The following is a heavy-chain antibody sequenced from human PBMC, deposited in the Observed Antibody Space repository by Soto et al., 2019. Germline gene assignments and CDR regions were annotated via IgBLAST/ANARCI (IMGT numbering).Heavy chain of an antibody. V-gene: IGHV1-18*01. CDR2: ISTYDGNT. D-gene: IGHD2-15*01. CDR1: GYSFTIYG. CDR3: ARDRGRSCIGGTCPFDY. J-gene: IGHJ4*02. Sequence: ASVKVSCKASGYSFTIYGLTWVRQAPGQGPEWMGWISTYDGNTNYAQNFQGRVSMARDTSTSTAYMELRSLRSDDTAVYYCARDRGRSCIGGTCPFDYWGQGTQVTVS.